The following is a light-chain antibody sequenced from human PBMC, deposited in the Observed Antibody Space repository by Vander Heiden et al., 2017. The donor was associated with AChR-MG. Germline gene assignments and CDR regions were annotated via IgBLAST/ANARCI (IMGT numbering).Light chain of an antibody. CDR3: QQGYSTLGT. Sequence: DIQMTQPPSSLSAAVGDRVTITCRASQSISSYLNWYQQKPGKAPKLLIYAASSLQSGVPSRFSGSGSGTDFTLAISSLQPEDFATYYWQQGYSTLGTFGPGTKVDIK. J-gene: IGKJ3*01. CDR2: AAS. CDR1: QSISSY. V-gene: IGKV1-39*01.